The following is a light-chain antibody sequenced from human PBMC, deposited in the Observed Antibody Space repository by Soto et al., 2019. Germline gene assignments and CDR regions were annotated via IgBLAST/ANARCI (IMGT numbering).Light chain of an antibody. CDR2: SYN. Sequence: QSALTQPPSASGTPGQRVTISCSGSSSNIGSNTVNWYQQLPGTAPKLLIYSYNQRPSGVPDRFSDSKSGTSASLAISGLQSEDEADYYCAAWDDSLSGYVFGTGTKLTVL. J-gene: IGLJ1*01. CDR3: AAWDDSLSGYV. V-gene: IGLV1-44*01. CDR1: SSNIGSNT.